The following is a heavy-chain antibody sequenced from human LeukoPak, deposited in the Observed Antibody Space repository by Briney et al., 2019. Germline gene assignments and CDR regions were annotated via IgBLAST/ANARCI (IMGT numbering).Heavy chain of an antibody. CDR2: ISSGGTII. Sequence: PGRSLRLSCAASGFTLSDYYMSWIRQAPGKGLEGVSYISSGGTIIYYGDSLKGRFTISRDSAKNSLSLQMNSLRPEDTAVYYCARDLNGDYPEDSLDIWGQGTMVTVS. J-gene: IGHJ3*02. V-gene: IGHV3-11*04. D-gene: IGHD4-17*01. CDR3: ARDLNGDYPEDSLDI. CDR1: GFTLSDYY.